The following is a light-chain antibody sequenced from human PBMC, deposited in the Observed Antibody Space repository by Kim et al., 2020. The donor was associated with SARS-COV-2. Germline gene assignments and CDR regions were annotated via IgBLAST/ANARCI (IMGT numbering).Light chain of an antibody. CDR2: KAS. CDR1: QSINSW. CDR3: QQYNSSLT. V-gene: IGKV1-5*03. J-gene: IGKJ4*01. Sequence: SASVGDRVTITCRASQSINSWLAWYQQKPGKAPKLLIYKASSLESGVTSRFSGSGSGTEFTLTISSLQPDDFATYYCQQYNSSLTFGGGTKVEIK.